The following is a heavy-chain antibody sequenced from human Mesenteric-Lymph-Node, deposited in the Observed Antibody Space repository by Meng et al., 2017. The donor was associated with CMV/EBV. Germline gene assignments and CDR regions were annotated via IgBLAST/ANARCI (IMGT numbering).Heavy chain of an antibody. V-gene: IGHV1-69*01. D-gene: IGHD6-13*01. J-gene: IGHJ4*02. CDR3: ARGGLSSTWYSSLDY. CDR2: ILPIFRTP. CDR1: GGIFYAYA. Sequence: SGGIFYAYAISWVRQAPGQGLEWMGGILPIFRTPNYAQKFQDRVTITADESTSTAYLEMTSLRSEDTAVYYCARGGLSSTWYSSLDYWGQGTLVTVSS.